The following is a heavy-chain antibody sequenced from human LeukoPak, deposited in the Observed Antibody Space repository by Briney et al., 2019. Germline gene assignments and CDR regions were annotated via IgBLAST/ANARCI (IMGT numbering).Heavy chain of an antibody. CDR1: GYTFTGYY. CDR3: ARDQDG. V-gene: IGHV1-2*02. CDR2: INPNSGGT. J-gene: IGHJ4*02. D-gene: IGHD2-15*01. Sequence: ASVKVSCKASGYTFTGYYMHWVRQAPGQGLEWMGWINPNSGGTNYAQKFQGRVTMTRDMSTSTVYMELSSLRSEDTAVYYCARDQDGWGQGTLVTVSS.